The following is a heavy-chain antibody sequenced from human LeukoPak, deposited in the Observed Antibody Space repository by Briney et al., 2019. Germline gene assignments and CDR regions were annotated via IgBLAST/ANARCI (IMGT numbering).Heavy chain of an antibody. J-gene: IGHJ3*02. CDR1: GFSFSNFG. CDR2: ILKDGSVK. Sequence: GGSLRLSCAASGFSFSNFGMHWVRQAPGKGLEWMAVILKDGSVKYYADSVRGRFTSSRDNSKDTVYLQMNSLRAEDTAVYYCARECMDTTMVDAFDIWGQGTMVTVSS. CDR3: ARECMDTTMVDAFDI. V-gene: IGHV3-30*03. D-gene: IGHD5-18*01.